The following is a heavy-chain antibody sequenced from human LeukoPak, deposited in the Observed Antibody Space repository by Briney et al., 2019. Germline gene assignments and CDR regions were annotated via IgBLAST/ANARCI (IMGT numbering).Heavy chain of an antibody. D-gene: IGHD6-19*01. CDR3: ARGTGYSSGWGDFDY. CDR2: IYHSGST. J-gene: IGHJ4*02. Sequence: PSETLSLTCTVSGYSISSGYYWGWIRQPPGKGLEWIGSIYHSGSTYYNPSLKSRVTISVDTSKNQFSLKLSSVTAADTAVYYCARGTGYSSGWGDFDYWGQGTLVTVSS. V-gene: IGHV4-38-2*02. CDR1: GYSISSGYY.